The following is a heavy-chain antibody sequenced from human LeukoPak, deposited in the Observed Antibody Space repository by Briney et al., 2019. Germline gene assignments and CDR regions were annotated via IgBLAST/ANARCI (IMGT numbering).Heavy chain of an antibody. Sequence: SCKASGYSFSTYGMHWVRQAPGKGLEWVAVIWYDGSNKYYADSVKGRFTISRGNSKNTLYLQMNSLRAEDTAVYYCARSRIAAAGTIDYWGQGTLVTVSS. D-gene: IGHD6-13*01. V-gene: IGHV3-33*01. CDR2: IWYDGSNK. CDR3: ARSRIAAAGTIDY. CDR1: GYSFSTYG. J-gene: IGHJ4*02.